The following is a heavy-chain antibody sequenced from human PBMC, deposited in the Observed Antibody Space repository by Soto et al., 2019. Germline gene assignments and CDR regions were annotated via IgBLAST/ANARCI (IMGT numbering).Heavy chain of an antibody. CDR3: AREVVVAATHYGMDV. Sequence: QVQLVQSGAEVKKPGASVKVSCKASGYTFTSYGISWVRQAPGQWLERMGWISAYNGNTNYAQKLQGRVNMTTDTSTSTAYMELRSLRSDDTAVYYCAREVVVAATHYGMDVWGQGTTVTVSS. J-gene: IGHJ6*02. D-gene: IGHD2-15*01. CDR1: GYTFTSYG. V-gene: IGHV1-18*01. CDR2: ISAYNGNT.